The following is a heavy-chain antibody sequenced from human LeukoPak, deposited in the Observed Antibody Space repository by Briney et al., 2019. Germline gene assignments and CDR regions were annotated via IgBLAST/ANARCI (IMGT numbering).Heavy chain of an antibody. D-gene: IGHD3-10*01. V-gene: IGHV3-53*01. CDR2: FYSGGDT. Sequence: GGSLRLSCAVSGFTVSSNHMSWVRQAPGKGLEWVSVFYSGGDTHYADSVKGRFTISRDNSKNTLYLQMNSLRAEDTAVYYCARDISGYYGSGSYYLDGIDYWGQGTLVTVSS. J-gene: IGHJ4*02. CDR3: ARDISGYYGSGSYYLDGIDY. CDR1: GFTVSSNH.